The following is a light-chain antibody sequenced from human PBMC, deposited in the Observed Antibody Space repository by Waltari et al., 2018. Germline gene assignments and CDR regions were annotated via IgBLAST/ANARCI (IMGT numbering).Light chain of an antibody. CDR3: QQLNSYPLT. Sequence: DIQLTQSPSFRSASVGDRVTITCRASQGISSYLAWYQQKPGKAPKLLISAASTLQSGVPSRFSGSGSGTEFTLTISSLQPEDFATYYCQQLNSYPLTFGGGTKVEIK. V-gene: IGKV1-9*01. CDR2: AAS. CDR1: QGISSY. J-gene: IGKJ4*01.